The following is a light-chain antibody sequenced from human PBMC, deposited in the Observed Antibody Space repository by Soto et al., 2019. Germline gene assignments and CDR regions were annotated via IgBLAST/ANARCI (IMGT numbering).Light chain of an antibody. V-gene: IGKV1-5*01. J-gene: IGKJ1*01. CDR3: QQYNSYSPWT. CDR2: DAS. CDR1: QSISSW. Sequence: DIQMTQSPSTLSASVGDRVTITCRASQSISSWLAWYQQKPGKAPKLLIYDASSLESGVPSRISGSGSGTEFTLTINSLQPDDFATYYCQQYNSYSPWTFGQGTKVEIK.